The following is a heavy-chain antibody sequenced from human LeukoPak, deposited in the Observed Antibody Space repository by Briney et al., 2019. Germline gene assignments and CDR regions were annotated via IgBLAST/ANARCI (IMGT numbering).Heavy chain of an antibody. J-gene: IGHJ3*02. CDR3: ASEGYGGNSDAFDI. CDR1: GFSVSSNY. D-gene: IGHD4-23*01. CDR2: IYSGGRT. Sequence: GGSLRLSCAASGFSVSSNYMSCVRQARGKWLEWVTVIYSGGRTYYADSVKGRFTISRDNAKNSLYLQMNSLRAEDTAVYYCASEGYGGNSDAFDIWGQGTMVTVS. V-gene: IGHV3-53*01.